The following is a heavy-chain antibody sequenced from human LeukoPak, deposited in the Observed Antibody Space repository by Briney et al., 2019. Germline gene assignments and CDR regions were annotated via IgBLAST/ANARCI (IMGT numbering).Heavy chain of an antibody. CDR2: IYPGDSDA. D-gene: IGHD6-19*01. Sequence: GESLKISCKGSGYSFTSYWIGWVRQMPGKGLEWMGIIYPGDSDARYSPSFQGQVTISSDKSISTAYLQWSSLKASDTAMYYCARRGHIAVAGGDYWGQATLVTVSS. V-gene: IGHV5-51*01. CDR3: ARRGHIAVAGGDY. J-gene: IGHJ4*02. CDR1: GYSFTSYW.